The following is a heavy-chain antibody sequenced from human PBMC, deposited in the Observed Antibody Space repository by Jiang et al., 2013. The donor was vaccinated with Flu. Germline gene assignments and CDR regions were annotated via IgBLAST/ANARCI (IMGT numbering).Heavy chain of an antibody. J-gene: IGHJ3*02. CDR2: IYPGDSDT. Sequence: GAEVKKPGESLKISCKGSGYSFTSYWIGWVRQMPGKGLEWMGIIYPGDSDTRYSPSFQGQVTISADKSISTAYLQWSSLKASDTAMYYCARAPYAYYYDSSGYHDAFDIWGQGTMVTVSS. V-gene: IGHV5-51*03. D-gene: IGHD3-22*01. CDR3: ARAPYAYYYDSSGYHDAFDI. CDR1: GYSFTSYW.